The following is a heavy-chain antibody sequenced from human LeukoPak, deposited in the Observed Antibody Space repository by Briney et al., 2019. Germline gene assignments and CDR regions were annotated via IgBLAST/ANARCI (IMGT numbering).Heavy chain of an antibody. D-gene: IGHD6-13*01. CDR3: AKDREEQLVRGWFDP. CDR2: MRYNGGNG. J-gene: IGHJ5*02. CDR1: GFTFSKYS. V-gene: IGHV3-30*02. Sequence: QTGGSLRLPCAASGFTFSKYSMHWVRRAPGKGLEWVAFMRYNGGNGYYADSVKGRFTISRDNLKSMLYLQMNSLRTDDTGLYFCAKDREEQLVRGWFDPWGQGTLVTVSS.